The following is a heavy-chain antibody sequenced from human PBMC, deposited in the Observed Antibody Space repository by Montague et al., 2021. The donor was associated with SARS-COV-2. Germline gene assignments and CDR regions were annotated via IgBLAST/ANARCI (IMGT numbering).Heavy chain of an antibody. CDR3: ARSIGDFWSGYEDYYSAMGV. CDR1: GFTFRSYW. D-gene: IGHD3-3*01. Sequence: SLGLSCAASGFTFRSYWMHWVRQAPGRGLVWVSRINSDGSSTGYADSVKGRFTISGDNAKNTLYLQMNSLRAEDTAVYYCARSIGDFWSGYEDYYSAMGVWGQGTTVTVSS. V-gene: IGHV3-74*01. CDR2: INSDGSST. J-gene: IGHJ6*02.